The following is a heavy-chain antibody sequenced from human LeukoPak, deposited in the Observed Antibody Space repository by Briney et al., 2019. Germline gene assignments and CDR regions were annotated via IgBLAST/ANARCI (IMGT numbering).Heavy chain of an antibody. J-gene: IGHJ3*02. CDR3: ARGAPFTFGGVIVARTHDAFDI. CDR2: IYTSGST. Sequence: SGTLSLTCTVSGGSISSYYWSWIRQPAGKGLEWIGRIYTSGSTNYNPSLKSRVTMSVDTSKNQFSLKLSSVIAADTAVYYCARGAPFTFGGVIVARTHDAFDIWGQGTMVTVSS. D-gene: IGHD3-16*02. V-gene: IGHV4-4*07. CDR1: GGSISSYY.